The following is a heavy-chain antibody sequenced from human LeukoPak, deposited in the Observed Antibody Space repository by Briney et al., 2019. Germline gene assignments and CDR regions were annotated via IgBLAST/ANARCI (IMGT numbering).Heavy chain of an antibody. CDR1: GFSLSIYG. J-gene: IGHJ6*03. CDR3: AKSGASPLYHMDV. V-gene: IGHV3-23*01. D-gene: IGHD1-26*01. Sequence: GGSLRLSRAASGFSLSIYGVNWVRQAPGKGLEWVSGLTGSSGTAYYVGSVKGRFTVSRDDSKNTVYLQMSSLRVDDTAIYYCAKSGASPLYHMDVWGKGATVTVSS. CDR2: LTGSSGTA.